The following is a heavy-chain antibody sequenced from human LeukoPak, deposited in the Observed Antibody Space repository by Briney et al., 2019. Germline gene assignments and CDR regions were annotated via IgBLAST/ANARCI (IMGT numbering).Heavy chain of an antibody. CDR1: GFTFSSYW. CDR3: VRYFFDSYTSSFRFDS. Sequence: GGSLRLSCAASGFTFSSYWMNWVRQAPGKGLEWVANMNHDGSEKYHIDSVKGRFTISRDNAKNSLYLQMNSLRVEDTAIYYCVRYFFDSYTSSFRFDSWGPGTLVTVSS. D-gene: IGHD3-16*01. V-gene: IGHV3-7*01. CDR2: MNHDGSEK. J-gene: IGHJ5*01.